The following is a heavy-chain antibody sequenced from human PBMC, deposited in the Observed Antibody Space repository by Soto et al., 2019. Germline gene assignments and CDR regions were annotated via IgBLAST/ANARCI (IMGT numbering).Heavy chain of an antibody. Sequence: PSETLSLTCTVSGGSISSYYWSWIRQPPGKGLEWIGYIYYSGSTNYNPSLKSRVTISVDTSKNQFSLKLSSVTAADTAVYYCARGTIFGSGGMDVWGQGTTVTVSS. CDR1: GGSISSYY. J-gene: IGHJ6*02. D-gene: IGHD3-3*01. CDR3: ARGTIFGSGGMDV. CDR2: IYYSGST. V-gene: IGHV4-59*01.